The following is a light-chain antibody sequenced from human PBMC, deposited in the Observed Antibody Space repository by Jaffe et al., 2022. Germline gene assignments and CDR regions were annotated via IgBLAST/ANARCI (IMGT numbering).Light chain of an antibody. V-gene: IGLV2-14*01. CDR2: DVS. Sequence: QSALTQPASVSGSPGQSITISCTGTSSDIGNYNYVSWYQQHPGKAPKLMIYDVSNRPSGVSNRFSGSKSGNTASLTISWLQAEDEADYYCSSHTSGIHVEFGGGTKLIVL. J-gene: IGLJ2*01. CDR3: SSHTSGIHVE. CDR1: SSDIGNYNY.